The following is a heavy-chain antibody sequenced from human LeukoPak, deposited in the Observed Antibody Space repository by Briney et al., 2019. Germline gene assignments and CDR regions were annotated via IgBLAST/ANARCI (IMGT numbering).Heavy chain of an antibody. J-gene: IGHJ4*02. CDR1: GYSFTSYW. V-gene: IGHV5-51*01. CDR3: ASSPANYYDSSVYFDY. CDR2: IYPGDSDT. Sequence: GESLKISCKGSGYSFTSYWIGWVRQMPGKGPEWMGIIYPGDSDTRYSPSFQGQVTISADKSISTAYLQWSSLKASDTAMYYCASSPANYYDSSVYFDYWGQGTLVTVSS. D-gene: IGHD3-22*01.